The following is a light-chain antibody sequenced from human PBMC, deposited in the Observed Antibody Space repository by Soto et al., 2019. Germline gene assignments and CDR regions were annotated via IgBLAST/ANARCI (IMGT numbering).Light chain of an antibody. CDR2: EVS. CDR3: SSYAGSTVV. J-gene: IGLJ2*01. Sequence: QSALTQPPSASGSPGQSVTISCTGTSSDVGGYNYVSWYQQHPGKAPKLMIYEVSNRPSGVPDRFSGSKSGNTASLTVSGLQDEDEADYYCSSYAGSTVVFGGGTKLTVL. CDR1: SSDVGGYNY. V-gene: IGLV2-8*01.